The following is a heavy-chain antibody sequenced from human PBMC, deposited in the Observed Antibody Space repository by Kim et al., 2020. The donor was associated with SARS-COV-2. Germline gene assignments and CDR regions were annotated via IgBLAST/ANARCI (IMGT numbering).Heavy chain of an antibody. D-gene: IGHD3-16*01. CDR2: IYYTGST. V-gene: IGHV4-59*13. J-gene: IGHJ6*02. CDR1: GGSINMYY. Sequence: SETLSLTCTVSGGSINMYYWSWIWQAPGKGLEWIGYIYYTGSTTYNPSLKSRVTMSVDTYENQLYLNLSSVTAADTAVYYCTRFGSFYSGLDVWGQGTTV. CDR3: TRFGSFYSGLDV.